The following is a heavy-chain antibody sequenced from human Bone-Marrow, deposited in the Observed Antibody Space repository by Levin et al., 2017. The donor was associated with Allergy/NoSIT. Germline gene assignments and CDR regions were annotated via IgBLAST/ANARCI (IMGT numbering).Heavy chain of an antibody. J-gene: IGHJ4*02. V-gene: IGHV1-8*01. CDR3: ARGELGSGYLVDW. CDR2: MYPNSDNA. Sequence: GESLKISCKTSGYTFTSFDINWVRQATGQGLEWMGWMYPNSDNAGYAQKFQGRVTMTRNTSISTAYMELSSLRSEDTAIYYCARGELGSGYLVDWWGQGALVAVSS. CDR1: GYTFTSFD. D-gene: IGHD5-12*01.